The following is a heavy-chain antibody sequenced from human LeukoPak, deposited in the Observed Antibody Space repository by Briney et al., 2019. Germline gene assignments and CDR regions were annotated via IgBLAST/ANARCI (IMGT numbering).Heavy chain of an antibody. J-gene: IGHJ4*02. V-gene: IGHV3-30*04. CDR1: GFTFDDYT. CDR2: ISSDGSNK. CDR3: ARGPDTWIRIY. D-gene: IGHD5-18*01. Sequence: GGSLRLSCAASGFTFDDYTMHWVRQAPGKGLEWVALISSDGSNKYYADSVKGRFTISRDNSKNTLYLQMNSLRAEDTAVYYCARGPDTWIRIYWGQGTLVTVSS.